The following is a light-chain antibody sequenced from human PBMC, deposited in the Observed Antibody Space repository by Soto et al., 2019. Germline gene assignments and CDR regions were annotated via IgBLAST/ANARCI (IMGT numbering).Light chain of an antibody. J-gene: IGKJ1*01. Sequence: DTVLTQSPGTLSLTSGERATLSCRASQSISGTYLAWYQPKPGQSPRLLIYSASTRAPGIPDRFSGSVSGTDFTLTISRLEPEDFAVYYCQHYGSSPSTFGRGTKVEIK. CDR1: QSISGTY. V-gene: IGKV3-20*01. CDR2: SAS. CDR3: QHYGSSPST.